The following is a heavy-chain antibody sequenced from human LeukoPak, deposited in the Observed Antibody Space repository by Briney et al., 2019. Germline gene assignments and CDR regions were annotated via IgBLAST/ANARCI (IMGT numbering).Heavy chain of an antibody. V-gene: IGHV4-31*03. J-gene: IGHJ3*02. CDR1: GGSISNGGYY. CDR3: AREYYYDSSGYYYLAFDI. CDR2: IYYSGST. Sequence: SETLSLTCTVSGGSISNGGYYWSWIRQHPGKGLEYIGYIYYSGSTYYNPSLKSRVTISVDTSKNQFSLKLSSVTAADTAVYYCAREYYYDSSGYYYLAFDIWGQGTMVTVSS. D-gene: IGHD3-22*01.